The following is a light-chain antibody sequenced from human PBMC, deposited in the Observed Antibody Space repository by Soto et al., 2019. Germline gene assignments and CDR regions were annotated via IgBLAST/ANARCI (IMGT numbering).Light chain of an antibody. CDR1: QSVSSS. V-gene: IGKV3-15*01. Sequence: EIVMTQSPATLSVSPGERATLSCRASQSVSSSLAWYQQKPGQAPRLLIYGASTRATGIPARFSGSGSGTEFTLTISSLQSEDFAVYXXXQYNNGPTYTFGQGTKLEIK. J-gene: IGKJ2*01. CDR3: XQYNNGPTYT. CDR2: GAS.